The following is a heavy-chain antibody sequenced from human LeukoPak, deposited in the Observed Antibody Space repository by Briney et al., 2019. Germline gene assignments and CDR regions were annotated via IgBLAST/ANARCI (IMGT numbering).Heavy chain of an antibody. CDR2: MYFNSGAT. V-gene: IGHV1-2*02. CDR3: AREGSSGQDWYAFDV. CDR1: GFTFTGYY. Sequence: GASVRVSCKASGFTFTGYYVQWLRQAPGQGLEWVGWMYFNSGATRYAPKFQGRVTMTRDTSISTAYMELSSLRPDDTAMYYCAREGSSGQDWYAFDVWGQETTVTVSS. D-gene: IGHD5-12*01. J-gene: IGHJ3*01.